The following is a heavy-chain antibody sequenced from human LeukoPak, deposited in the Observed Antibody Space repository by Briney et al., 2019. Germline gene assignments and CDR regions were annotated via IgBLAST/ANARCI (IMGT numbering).Heavy chain of an antibody. Sequence: HTGGSLRLSGAASGFTFSDQRMDWVRQAPGKGLEWVGRSRNKAKRYTTEYAASVKGRFTISRDDSKNTLYLQLNSLRAEDTAVYYCAKGQYASGWNSGNYWGQGTLVTVSS. D-gene: IGHD1/OR15-1a*01. CDR3: AKGQYASGWNSGNY. CDR2: SRNKAKRYTT. CDR1: GFTFSDQR. J-gene: IGHJ4*02. V-gene: IGHV3-72*01.